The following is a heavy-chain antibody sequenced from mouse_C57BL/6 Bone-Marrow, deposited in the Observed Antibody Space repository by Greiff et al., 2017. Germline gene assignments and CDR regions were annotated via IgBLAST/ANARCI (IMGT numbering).Heavy chain of an antibody. CDR3: ARRDGYPWYFDV. CDR2: IDPSDSYT. J-gene: IGHJ1*03. V-gene: IGHV1-50*01. D-gene: IGHD2-3*01. CDR1: GYTFTSYW. Sequence: VQLQQPGAELVKPGASVKLSCKASGYTFTSYWMQWVKQRPGQGLEWIGEIDPSDSYTNYNQKFKGKATLTVDTASSTAYMQLSSLTSEDSAVYYCARRDGYPWYFDVWGTATTVTVSS.